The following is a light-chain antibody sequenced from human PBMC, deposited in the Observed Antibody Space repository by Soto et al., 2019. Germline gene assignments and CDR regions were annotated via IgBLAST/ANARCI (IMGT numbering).Light chain of an antibody. V-gene: IGKV3-20*01. Sequence: EIVLTQSPGTLSLSPGERATLSCRASQSVSSSYLAWYQQKPGQAPRLLIDGASSRATGIPDRFSGSGSGTDFALTISRLEPEEFGVYYCQQYGSSPLTFGGGTKVEIK. CDR1: QSVSSSY. CDR3: QQYGSSPLT. CDR2: GAS. J-gene: IGKJ4*01.